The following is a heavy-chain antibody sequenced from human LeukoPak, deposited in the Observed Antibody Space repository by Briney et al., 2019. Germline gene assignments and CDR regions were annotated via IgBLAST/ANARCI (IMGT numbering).Heavy chain of an antibody. D-gene: IGHD3-16*01. CDR3: AREIGVNWFDP. Sequence: SETLSLTCTVSGYSISSGYYWGWIRQPPGKGLEWIGNIYHSGSTYYNPSLKSRVTISVDTSKNQFSLKLSSVTAADTAVYYCAREIGVNWFDPWGQGILVTVSS. V-gene: IGHV4-38-2*02. J-gene: IGHJ5*02. CDR2: IYHSGST. CDR1: GYSISSGYY.